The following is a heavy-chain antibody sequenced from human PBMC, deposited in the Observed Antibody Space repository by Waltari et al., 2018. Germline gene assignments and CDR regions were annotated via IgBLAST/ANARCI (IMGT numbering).Heavy chain of an antibody. CDR3: ARMITFGGVIVIGGVGAFDI. J-gene: IGHJ3*02. V-gene: IGHV4-61*09. CDR2: IYTSGST. Sequence: QVQLPESGPGLVKPSQTLSLTCTVSGGSISSGSYYWSWIRTPAGKGLEWIGYIYTSGSTHYTPSLNSRVTISVDTSKNQFSLKLSSVTAADTAVYYCARMITFGGVIVIGGVGAFDIWGQGTMVTVSS. D-gene: IGHD3-16*02. CDR1: GGSISSGSYY.